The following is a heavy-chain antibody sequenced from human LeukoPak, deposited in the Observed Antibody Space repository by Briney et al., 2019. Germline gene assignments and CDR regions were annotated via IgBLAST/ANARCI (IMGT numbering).Heavy chain of an antibody. CDR3: ARGGYCSSTSCRFGYYMDV. J-gene: IGHJ6*03. CDR1: GYTFTSYD. D-gene: IGHD2-2*01. Sequence: GASVKVSCKASGYTFTSYDINWVRQATGQGLEWMGWMNPNSGNTGYAQKFQGRVTITRNTSISTAYMELSSLRSGDTAVYYCARGGYCSSTSCRFGYYMDVWGKGTTVTVSS. V-gene: IGHV1-8*03. CDR2: MNPNSGNT.